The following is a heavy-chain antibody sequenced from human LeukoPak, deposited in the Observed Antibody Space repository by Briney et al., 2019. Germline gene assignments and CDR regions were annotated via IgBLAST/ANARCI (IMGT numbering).Heavy chain of an antibody. CDR2: ISAYNGNT. D-gene: IGHD3-16*02. CDR3: ARDRGRVITFGGVIVTPDY. CDR1: GYTFTGYG. Sequence: ASVKVSCKASGYTFTGYGISWVRQAPGQGLEWMGWISAYNGNTNYAQKLQGRVTMTTDTSTSTAYMELRSLRSDDTAVYYCARDRGRVITFGGVIVTPDYWGQGTLVTVSS. J-gene: IGHJ4*02. V-gene: IGHV1-18*01.